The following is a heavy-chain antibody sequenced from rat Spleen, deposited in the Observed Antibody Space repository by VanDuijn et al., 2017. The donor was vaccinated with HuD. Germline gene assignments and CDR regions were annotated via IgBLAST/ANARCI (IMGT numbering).Heavy chain of an antibody. CDR3: ARNGYNSYFDY. CDR2: ISSDGSSN. V-gene: IGHV5-29*01. CDR1: GFTFSDYY. Sequence: EVQLVESDGGLVQPGRSLKLSCAASGFTFSDYYMAWVRQAPTKGLEWVATISSDGSSNYYRDSVKGRFTISRDNAKSTLYLQMESLRSADTATYYCARNGYNSYFDYWGQGVMVTVSS. D-gene: IGHD1-9*01. J-gene: IGHJ2*01.